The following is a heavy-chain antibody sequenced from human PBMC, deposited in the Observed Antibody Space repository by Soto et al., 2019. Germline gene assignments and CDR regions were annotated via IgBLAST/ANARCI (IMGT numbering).Heavy chain of an antibody. J-gene: IGHJ6*02. CDR2: IIPIFGTA. V-gene: IGHV1-69*13. D-gene: IGHD3-10*01. Sequence: ASVKVSCKASGCTFSSYAISWVRQAPGQGLEWMGGIIPIFGTANYAQKFQGRVTITADESTSTAYMELSSLRSEDPAVYYCAREGMASFYGLDVWGQGTTVTVSS. CDR3: AREGMASFYGLDV. CDR1: GCTFSSYA.